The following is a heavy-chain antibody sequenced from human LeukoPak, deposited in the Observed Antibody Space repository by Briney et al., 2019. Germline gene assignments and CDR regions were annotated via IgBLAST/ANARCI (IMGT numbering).Heavy chain of an antibody. Sequence: GGSLRLSCAASGLTFSSYAMNWVRQAPGKGLEWVSGISGSGGSTYYADSVKGRFTISRDNSKNTLYLQMNSLRAEDTAVYYCAKDGREWPRSLDYWGQGTLVTVSS. J-gene: IGHJ4*02. CDR2: ISGSGGST. CDR3: AKDGREWPRSLDY. V-gene: IGHV3-23*01. CDR1: GLTFSSYA. D-gene: IGHD5-12*01.